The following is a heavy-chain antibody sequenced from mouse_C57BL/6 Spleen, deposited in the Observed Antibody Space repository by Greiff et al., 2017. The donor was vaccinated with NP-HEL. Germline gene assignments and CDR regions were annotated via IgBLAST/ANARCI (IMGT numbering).Heavy chain of an antibody. CDR1: GYTFTSYW. J-gene: IGHJ1*03. V-gene: IGHV1-55*01. CDR3: SRAYGYSGYWYFDV. Sequence: VQLQQSGAELVKPGASVKMSCKASGYTFTSYWITWVKQRPGQGLEWIGDIYPGSGSTNYNEKFKSKATLTVDTSSSTAYMQLSSLTSEDSAVYYCSRAYGYSGYWYFDVWGTGTTVTVSS. D-gene: IGHD2-2*01. CDR2: IYPGSGST.